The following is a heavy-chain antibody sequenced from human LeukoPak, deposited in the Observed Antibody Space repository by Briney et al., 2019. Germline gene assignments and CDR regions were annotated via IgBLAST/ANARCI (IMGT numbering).Heavy chain of an antibody. CDR2: IRYDGSNK. J-gene: IGHJ3*02. D-gene: IGHD2-2*01. CDR3: AKDSYRYCSSTSCYAFDI. Sequence: GGSLRLSCAASGFTFSSYGMHWVRQAPGKGLEWVASIRYDGSNKYYADSVKGRFTISRDNSKNTLYLQMNSLRAEDTAVYYCAKDSYRYCSSTSCYAFDIWGQGTMVTVSS. V-gene: IGHV3-30*02. CDR1: GFTFSSYG.